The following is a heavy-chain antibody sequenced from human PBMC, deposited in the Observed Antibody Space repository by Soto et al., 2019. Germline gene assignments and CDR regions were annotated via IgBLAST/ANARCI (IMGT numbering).Heavy chain of an antibody. CDR1: VGSFTAYY. CDR2: IDPSGHT. D-gene: IGHD4-17*01. CDR3: ARVRDWLDP. V-gene: IGHV4-34*01. Sequence: SETLSLTCALYVGSFTAYYWNWIRHPPGKGLVWTGEIDPSGHTNENPSLKSRVTISGDTSKHHFSLRLTSVTAADTAVYYCARVRDWLDPWGQGTLVTVSS. J-gene: IGHJ5*02.